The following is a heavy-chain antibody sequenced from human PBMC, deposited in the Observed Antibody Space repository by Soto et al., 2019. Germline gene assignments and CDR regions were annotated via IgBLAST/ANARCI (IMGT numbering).Heavy chain of an antibody. CDR1: VGSFNNYV. CDR3: ARYWNAGTIYGAFDI. CDR2: IIPNYEAA. J-gene: IGHJ3*02. D-gene: IGHD4-17*01. V-gene: IGHV1-69*06. Sequence: QVQLVQSGAEVRKPGSSVKVSCEASVGSFNNYVISWLRQAPGQGLEWMGGIIPNYEAANYAQKFRGRLTITADKATNKAYMELKSLRPEDTETYYFARYWNAGTIYGAFDICGQGTTVIV.